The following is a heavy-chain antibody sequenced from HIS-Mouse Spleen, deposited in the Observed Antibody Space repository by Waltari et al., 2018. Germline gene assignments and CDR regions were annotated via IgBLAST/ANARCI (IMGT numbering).Heavy chain of an antibody. Sequence: QVQLVESGGGVVQPGRSLRLSCAASGFTFSSYAMHWVRRAPGKGLGWVAVISYDGSNKYYADSVKGRFTISRDNSKNTLYLQMNSLRAEDTAVYYCARASVVGSGHFDYWGQGTLVTVSS. CDR2: ISYDGSNK. CDR3: ARASVVGSGHFDY. J-gene: IGHJ4*02. V-gene: IGHV3-30-3*01. D-gene: IGHD6-19*01. CDR1: GFTFSSYA.